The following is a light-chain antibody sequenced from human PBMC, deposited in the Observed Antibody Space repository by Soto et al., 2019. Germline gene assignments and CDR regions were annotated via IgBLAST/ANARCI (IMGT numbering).Light chain of an antibody. CDR1: SSDVGGYNY. CDR3: CSFAGNYIYV. CDR2: DVS. Sequence: ALTQPRSVSGSPGQSVTISCTGTSSDVGGYNYVSWYLQHPGKAPKVMIYDVSKRPSGVPDRFSGSKSGNTASLTISGLQSEDEADYYCCSFAGNYIYVFGTGTKVTV. J-gene: IGLJ1*01. V-gene: IGLV2-11*01.